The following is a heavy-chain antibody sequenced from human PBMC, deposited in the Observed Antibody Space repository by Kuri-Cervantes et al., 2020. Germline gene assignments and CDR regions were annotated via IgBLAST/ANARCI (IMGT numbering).Heavy chain of an antibody. V-gene: IGHV4-34*01. J-gene: IGHJ4*02. D-gene: IGHD2-2*01. Sequence: SQTLSLTCAVYGGSFSGYYWSWIRQPPGKGLEWIGEINHSGSTNYNPSPKSRVTISVDTSKNQFSLKLSSVTAADTAVYYCARNGLGDIVVVPAATAFDYWGQGTLVTVSS. CDR3: ARNGLGDIVVVPAATAFDY. CDR1: GGSFSGYY. CDR2: INHSGST.